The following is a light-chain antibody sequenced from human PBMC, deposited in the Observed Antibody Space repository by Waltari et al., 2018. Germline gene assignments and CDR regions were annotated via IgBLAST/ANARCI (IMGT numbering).Light chain of an antibody. J-gene: IGKJ1*01. CDR1: QSVSSY. CDR2: DAS. Sequence: EIVLTQSPATLSLSPGERATLPCRPSQSVSSYLAWYQQKPGQAPRLLIYDASNRATGIPARFSGSGSGTDFTLTISSLEPEDFAVYYCQQRSNWPKTFGQGTKVEIK. V-gene: IGKV3-11*01. CDR3: QQRSNWPKT.